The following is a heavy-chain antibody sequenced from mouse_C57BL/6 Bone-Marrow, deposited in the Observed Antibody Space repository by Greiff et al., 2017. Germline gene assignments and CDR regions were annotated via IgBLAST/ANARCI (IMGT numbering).Heavy chain of an antibody. J-gene: IGHJ2*01. Sequence: EVMLVESGEGLVKPGGSLKLSCAASGFTFSSYAMSWVRQTPEKRLEGVAYISSGGDYIYYADTVKGRFTSSRDNARNTLYLQMSSLKSEDTAMYYCTRFYDYDRGFDYWGQGTTLTVSS. V-gene: IGHV5-9-1*02. CDR3: TRFYDYDRGFDY. CDR1: GFTFSSYA. D-gene: IGHD2-4*01. CDR2: ISSGGDYI.